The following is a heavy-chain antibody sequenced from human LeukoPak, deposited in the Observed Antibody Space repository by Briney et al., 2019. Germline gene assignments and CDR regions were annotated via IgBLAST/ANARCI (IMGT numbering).Heavy chain of an antibody. J-gene: IGHJ4*02. Sequence: PPETLSLTCAVYRGSITGYYWSSIRQTPGRGLEWVGEIHYTGATSYNPSLKSRATISTDTSKNRFSVRLSSVTAADTAVYYCARGNILTGYCFVFWGRGGLVTVSS. CDR2: IHYTGAT. CDR3: ARGNILTGYCFVF. CDR1: RGSITGYY. D-gene: IGHD3-9*01. V-gene: IGHV4-34*01.